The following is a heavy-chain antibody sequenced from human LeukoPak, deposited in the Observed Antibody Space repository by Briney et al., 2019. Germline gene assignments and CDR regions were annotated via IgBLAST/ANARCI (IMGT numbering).Heavy chain of an antibody. CDR3: ARVHGSGNYYGVDV. V-gene: IGHV1-18*01. CDR2: ITVYNGST. Sequence: ASVKVSCKASGYTFTDYHITWVRQAPGQGLEWMGWITVYNGSTNYAQRLQGRVTMTTDTSTNTAYLELRSLRSDDTAVYYCARVHGSGNYYGVDVWGQGTTVTVSS. D-gene: IGHD3-10*01. CDR1: GYTFTDYH. J-gene: IGHJ6*02.